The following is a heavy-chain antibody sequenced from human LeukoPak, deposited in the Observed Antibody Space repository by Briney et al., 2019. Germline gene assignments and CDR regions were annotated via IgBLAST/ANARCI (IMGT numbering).Heavy chain of an antibody. Sequence: VASVKVSCKASGYTFSGYYMHRVRQAPGQGLEWMGWINPNSGATNYAQTLQGGVTMTRDTSISIVYMELSRLRTDDTAVYYCARALRYDDSSGYYAYWGQGTLVTVSS. CDR2: INPNSGAT. V-gene: IGHV1-2*02. CDR3: ARALRYDDSSGYYAY. J-gene: IGHJ4*02. CDR1: GYTFSGYY. D-gene: IGHD3-22*01.